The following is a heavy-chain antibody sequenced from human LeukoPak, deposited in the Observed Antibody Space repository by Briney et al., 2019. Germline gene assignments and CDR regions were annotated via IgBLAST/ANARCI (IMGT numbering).Heavy chain of an antibody. J-gene: IGHJ4*02. Sequence: GGSLSLSCAASGFSFDGYAMHSVRQAPGKGLEWVSGISWNSATIGYADTVKGRFTISRDNAKNSVYLEMNSLRAEDTAFYYGAKGGPHNSGTPRQGYFDFWGQGTLVGVSS. CDR3: AKGGPHNSGTPRQGYFDF. CDR1: GFSFDGYA. D-gene: IGHD3-22*01. CDR2: ISWNSATI. V-gene: IGHV3-9*01.